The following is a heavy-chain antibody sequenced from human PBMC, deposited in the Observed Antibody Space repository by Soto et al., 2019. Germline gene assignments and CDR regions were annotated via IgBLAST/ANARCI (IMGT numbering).Heavy chain of an antibody. CDR1: GYTFNAYY. V-gene: IGHV1-2*02. D-gene: IGHD3-22*01. Sequence: ASVQVSWKGSGYTFNAYYINLMRQAPGQGLEWVGWVNPNSGGTHYAQKFQGRATMTSDTSISTAYMEVSRLTSDATAVYYCARVVADYYDRSGYYFDPWGQGTLVTVSS. CDR2: VNPNSGGT. CDR3: ARVVADYYDRSGYYFDP. J-gene: IGHJ5*02.